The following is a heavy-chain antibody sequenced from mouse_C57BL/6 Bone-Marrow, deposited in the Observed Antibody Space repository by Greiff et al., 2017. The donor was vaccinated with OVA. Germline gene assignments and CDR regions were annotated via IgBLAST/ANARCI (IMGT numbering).Heavy chain of an antibody. CDR1: GYTFTSYW. Sequence: VQLQQPGAELVKPGASVKLSCKASGYTFTSYWMHWVKQRPGQGLEWIGMIHPNSGSTNYNEKFKSKATLTVDKSSSTAYMQLSSLTSEDSAVYYCSRYRRMFWFAYWGQGTLVTVSA. D-gene: IGHD5-1*01. CDR3: SRYRRMFWFAY. CDR2: IHPNSGST. V-gene: IGHV1-64*01. J-gene: IGHJ3*01.